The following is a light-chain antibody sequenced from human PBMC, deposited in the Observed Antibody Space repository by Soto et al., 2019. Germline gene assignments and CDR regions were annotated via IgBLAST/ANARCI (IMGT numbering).Light chain of an antibody. V-gene: IGKV1-8*01. Sequence: AIRMTQSPSSVSVSTGDRVTITCRASQDISSYLAWYQQRPGKAPKFLIYAASTLESGVPSRFSGSGSGTEFTLTISSLQSEDFAVYYCQQYNNWPRTFGQGTKVDIK. CDR1: QDISSY. J-gene: IGKJ1*01. CDR3: QQYNNWPRT. CDR2: AAS.